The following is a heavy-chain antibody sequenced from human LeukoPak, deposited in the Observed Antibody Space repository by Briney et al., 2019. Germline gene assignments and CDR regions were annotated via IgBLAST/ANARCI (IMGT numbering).Heavy chain of an antibody. J-gene: IGHJ4*02. D-gene: IGHD3-10*01. CDR2: IYPGDSDT. V-gene: IGHV5-51*01. Sequence: PGESLKISCKGSGYSFTSYWIGWVRQMPGKGLEWMGIIYPGDSDTRYSPSFQGQVTISADKSISTAYLQWSCLKASDTAMYYSARTYYYGSGSYPFDYWGQGTLVTVSS. CDR3: ARTYYYGSGSYPFDY. CDR1: GYSFTSYW.